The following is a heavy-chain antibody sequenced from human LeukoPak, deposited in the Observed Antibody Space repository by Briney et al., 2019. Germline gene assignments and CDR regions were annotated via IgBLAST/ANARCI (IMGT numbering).Heavy chain of an antibody. CDR2: ISLGGDIT. D-gene: IGHD3-10*01. CDR3: ARDMKAGVPDYIDY. V-gene: IGHV3-30-3*01. J-gene: IGHJ4*02. CDR1: GFTFSSYA. Sequence: GGSLRLSCAASGFTFSSYAMHWVRQTPDKGLEWVAAISLGGDITLYTDSVKGRFTISRDSSKLYLQMNSLTIEDTALYFCARDMKAGVPDYIDYWGQGTLVTVSS.